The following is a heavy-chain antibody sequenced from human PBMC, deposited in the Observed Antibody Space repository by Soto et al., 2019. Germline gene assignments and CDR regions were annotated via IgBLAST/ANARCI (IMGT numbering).Heavy chain of an antibody. J-gene: IGHJ4*02. D-gene: IGHD3-3*01. CDR2: INAGNGNT. V-gene: IGHV1-3*01. CDR3: GRYQNVLRFLEWPQPLDY. CDR1: GYTFTSYA. Sequence: GASVKVSCKASGYTFTSYAMHWVRQAPGQRLEWMGWINAGNGNTKYSQKFQGRVAITRDTSASTAYMELSSLSSEDTAVYYCGRYQNVLRFLEWPQPLDYWGQGTLVTVSS.